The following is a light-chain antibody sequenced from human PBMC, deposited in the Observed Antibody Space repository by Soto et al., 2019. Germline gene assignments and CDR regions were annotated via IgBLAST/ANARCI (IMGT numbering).Light chain of an antibody. CDR2: DVS. Sequence: QSALTQPASVSGSPGQSVTISCTGTGGYNYVSWYQQHPDKAPKLVIYDVSNRPSGVSNRFSGSKSGNTASLTISGLQVEDEADYYCSSYTSSSTPSVIFGGGTQLTVL. J-gene: IGLJ2*01. CDR1: GGYNY. V-gene: IGLV2-14*03. CDR3: SSYTSSSTPSVI.